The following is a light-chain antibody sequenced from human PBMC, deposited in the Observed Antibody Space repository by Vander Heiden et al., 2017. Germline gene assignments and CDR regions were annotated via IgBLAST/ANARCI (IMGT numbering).Light chain of an antibody. CDR2: DVS. Sequence: QPALPQPASVSGSPGQSIAISCTGTSSDVGLYNYVSWYQQRPGRAPKLLIYDVSNRPSGVSSRFSGSKSGNTASLTISGLQAEDEADYDCSSYTGSSTLVFGGGTNLTVL. V-gene: IGLV2-14*01. J-gene: IGLJ2*01. CDR1: SSDVGLYNY. CDR3: SSYTGSSTLV.